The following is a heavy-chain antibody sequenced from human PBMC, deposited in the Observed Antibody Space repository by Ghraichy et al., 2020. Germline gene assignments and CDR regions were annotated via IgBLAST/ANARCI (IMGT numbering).Heavy chain of an antibody. V-gene: IGHV3-30*18. D-gene: IGHD6-13*01. Sequence: GGSLRLSCAASAFTFSTYGMHWVRQAPGKGLEWVAVISYDGTNKYYANSVKGRFTISRDNSKNTLYLQMNSLRAQDTAVYYCAKLGDSKASEANYWGQGTLVTVSS. CDR3: AKLGDSKASEANY. CDR1: AFTFSTYG. CDR2: ISYDGTNK. J-gene: IGHJ4*02.